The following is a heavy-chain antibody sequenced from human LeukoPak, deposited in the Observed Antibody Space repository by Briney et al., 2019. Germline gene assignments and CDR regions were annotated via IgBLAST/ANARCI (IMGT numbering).Heavy chain of an antibody. J-gene: IGHJ4*02. Sequence: GASVKVSCKASGGTFSSYAISWVRQAPGQGLEWMGGIIPIFGTANYAQKFQGRVTITADESTSTAYMELSSLRSEDTAVYYCARDSTVLRYFDWLFPRQFDYWGQGTPVTVSS. CDR2: IIPIFGTA. V-gene: IGHV1-69*13. CDR1: GGTFSSYA. D-gene: IGHD3-9*01. CDR3: ARDSTVLRYFDWLFPRQFDY.